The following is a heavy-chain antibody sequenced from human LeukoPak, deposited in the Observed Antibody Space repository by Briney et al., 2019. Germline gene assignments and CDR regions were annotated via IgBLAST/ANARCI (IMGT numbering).Heavy chain of an antibody. D-gene: IGHD1-26*01. V-gene: IGHV4-34*01. CDR3: ARMSYDAFDM. CDR2: INHSGST. J-gene: IGHJ3*02. Sequence: SETLSLTCAVYGGSFSGYYWSWIRRPPGKGLEWIGEINHSGSTNYNPSLKSRVTISVDTSKNHFSLKLSSVTAADTAVYYCARMSYDAFDMWGQGTMVTVSS. CDR1: GGSFSGYY.